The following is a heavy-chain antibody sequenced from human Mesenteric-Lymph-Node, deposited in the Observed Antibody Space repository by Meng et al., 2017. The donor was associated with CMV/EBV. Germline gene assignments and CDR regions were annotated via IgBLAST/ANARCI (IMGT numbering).Heavy chain of an antibody. V-gene: IGHV3-48*03. CDR1: GFSFNSYE. D-gene: IGHD1-26*01. J-gene: IGHJ4*02. CDR2: ISVSGDTI. Sequence: GGSLRLSCTASGFSFNSYEMNWVRQAPGKGLEWVAFISVSGDTIHYADSVKGRFTISRDNGKKSLYLQMNSLRVEDTAVYYCARAGGRITYFDQWGQGTLVTVSS. CDR3: ARAGGRITYFDQ.